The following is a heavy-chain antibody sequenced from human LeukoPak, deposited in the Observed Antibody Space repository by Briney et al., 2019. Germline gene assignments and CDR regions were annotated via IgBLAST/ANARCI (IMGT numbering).Heavy chain of an antibody. CDR2: IYYSGNT. D-gene: IGHD1-26*01. CDR3: ARTYSGSYYAFDY. CDR1: GVSISSSNSY. J-gene: IGHJ4*02. V-gene: IGHV4-39*01. Sequence: SETLSLTCTVSGVSISSSNSYWGWIRQPPGKGLEWIGSIYYSGNTYYNASLKSQVSISIDTSKNQFSLRLTSVTAADTAVYYCARTYSGSYYAFDYWGQGTLVTVSS.